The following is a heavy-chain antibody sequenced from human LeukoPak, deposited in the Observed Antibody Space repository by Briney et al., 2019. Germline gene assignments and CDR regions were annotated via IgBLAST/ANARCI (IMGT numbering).Heavy chain of an antibody. Sequence: GGSLRLSCAASGFTFSSYAMGWVRQAPGKGLEWVSAISGSGGSTYYADSVKGRFTISRDNSKNTLYLQMNSLRAEDTAVYYCANNGYDFWSQDYYMDVCGKGTTVTVSS. CDR2: ISGSGGST. J-gene: IGHJ6*03. CDR3: ANNGYDFWSQDYYMDV. V-gene: IGHV3-23*01. D-gene: IGHD3-3*01. CDR1: GFTFSSYA.